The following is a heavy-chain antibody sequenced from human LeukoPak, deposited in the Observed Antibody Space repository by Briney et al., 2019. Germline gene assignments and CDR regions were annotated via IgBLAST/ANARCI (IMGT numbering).Heavy chain of an antibody. CDR2: ISYDGSNK. CDR3: AKDGIAYYDFWSGPYYYGMDV. V-gene: IGHV3-30*18. CDR1: GFTSSSYG. J-gene: IGHJ6*02. D-gene: IGHD3-3*01. Sequence: GGSLRLSCAASGFTSSSYGMHWVRQAPGKGLEWVAVISYDGSNKYYADSVKGRFTISRDNSKNTLYLQMNSLRAEDTAVYYCAKDGIAYYDFWSGPYYYGMDVWGQGTTVTVSS.